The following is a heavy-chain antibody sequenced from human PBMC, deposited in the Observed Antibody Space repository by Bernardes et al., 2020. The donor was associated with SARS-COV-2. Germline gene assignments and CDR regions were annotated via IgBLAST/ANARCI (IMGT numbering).Heavy chain of an antibody. D-gene: IGHD3-9*01. J-gene: IGHJ6*02. V-gene: IGHV3-23*01. CDR2: ISGSGGST. CDR1: GFTFSSYA. Sequence: GSLRLSCAASGFTFSSYAMSWVRQAPGKGLEWVSAISGSGGSTYYADSVKGRFTISRDNSKNTLYLQMNSLRAEDTAVYYCAKDHLPLRYFDWSLFNYYYGMDVWGQGTTVTVSS. CDR3: AKDHLPLRYFDWSLFNYYYGMDV.